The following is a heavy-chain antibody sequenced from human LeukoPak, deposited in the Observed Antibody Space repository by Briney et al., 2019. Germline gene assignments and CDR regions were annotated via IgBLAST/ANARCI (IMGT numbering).Heavy chain of an antibody. CDR1: GFTFSNYW. V-gene: IGHV3-74*01. Sequence: GGSLRLSCAASGFTFSNYWMHWVRQAPGKGLVWVSLINSDGSSTNYADSVQGRFTISRDNTKKPLYLQMTSLRAEDTAVYYCARTYHGYGMDVWGQGTTVTVSS. CDR3: ARTYHGYGMDV. D-gene: IGHD2-2*01. CDR2: INSDGSST. J-gene: IGHJ6*02.